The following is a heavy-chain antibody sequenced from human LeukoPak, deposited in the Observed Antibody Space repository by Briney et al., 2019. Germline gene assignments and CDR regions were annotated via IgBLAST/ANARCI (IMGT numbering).Heavy chain of an antibody. Sequence: GGSLRLSCAASGFTFSSYGMHWVRQAPGKGLGWVAFIRYDGSNKYYADSVKGRFTISRDNSKNTLYLQMNSLRAEDTAVYYCAKDQLGYCSSTSCCPFDYWGQGTLVTVSS. J-gene: IGHJ4*02. D-gene: IGHD2-2*03. CDR1: GFTFSSYG. CDR3: AKDQLGYCSSTSCCPFDY. CDR2: IRYDGSNK. V-gene: IGHV3-30*02.